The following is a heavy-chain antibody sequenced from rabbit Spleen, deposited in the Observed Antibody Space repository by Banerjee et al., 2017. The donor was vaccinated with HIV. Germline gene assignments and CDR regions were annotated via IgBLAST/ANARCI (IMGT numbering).Heavy chain of an antibody. V-gene: IGHV1S45*01. CDR2: IYAGSSGGT. Sequence: QEQLVESGGGLVQPEGSLTLTCKASGFDFSSNAMCWVRQAPGKRPEWIACIYAGSSGGTYYASWAKGRLTISKTSSTTVTLQMTSLTAADTATYFCARDDNIGSVYGPFNLWGPGTLVTVS. D-gene: IGHD1-1*01. J-gene: IGHJ4*01. CDR3: ARDDNIGSVYGPFNL. CDR1: GFDFSSNA.